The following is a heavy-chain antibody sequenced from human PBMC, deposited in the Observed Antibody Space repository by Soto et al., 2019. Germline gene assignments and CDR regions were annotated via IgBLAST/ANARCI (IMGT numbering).Heavy chain of an antibody. CDR3: ARGSSSNWNYGRCFVP. D-gene: IGHD1-7*01. V-gene: IGHV4-34*01. Sequence: PSETLSLTCAVYGGSFSGYYWSCIRQPPGKGLEWIGEINHSGSTNYNPSLKSRVTISVDTSKNQFSLKLSSVTAADTAVYYCARGSSSNWNYGRCFVPWGQGTLLTLST. CDR1: GGSFSGYY. CDR2: INHSGST. J-gene: IGHJ5*02.